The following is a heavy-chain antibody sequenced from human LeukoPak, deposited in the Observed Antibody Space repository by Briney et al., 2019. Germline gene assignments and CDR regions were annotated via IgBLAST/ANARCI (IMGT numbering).Heavy chain of an antibody. D-gene: IGHD2-15*01. V-gene: IGHV4-59*01. Sequence: SETLSLTCTVSGGSISGYYWSWLRQPPGKGLEWIGYISDSGSTNYHPSLKSRVTISVDTSKNQFSLKLTSVTTADTAVYYCAKLYCSGGSCDWGQGTLVTVSS. CDR2: ISDSGST. J-gene: IGHJ4*02. CDR3: AKLYCSGGSCD. CDR1: GGSISGYY.